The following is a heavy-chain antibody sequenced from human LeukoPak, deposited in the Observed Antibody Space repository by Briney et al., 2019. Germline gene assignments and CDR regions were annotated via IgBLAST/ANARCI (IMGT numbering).Heavy chain of an antibody. CDR3: ARLWGGNGYSGGSLNL. CDR2: ITGSGGNT. J-gene: IGHJ5*02. V-gene: IGHV3-23*01. Sequence: GGSLRLSCEASGFIFGDYAMSWVRQAPGKGPEWVSAITGSGGNTYYTDSVKGRFTISKDNSNNMVFLQMDRLRAEDTAVYYCARLWGGNGYSGGSLNLWGQGTLVTVSS. D-gene: IGHD3-16*01. CDR1: GFIFGDYA.